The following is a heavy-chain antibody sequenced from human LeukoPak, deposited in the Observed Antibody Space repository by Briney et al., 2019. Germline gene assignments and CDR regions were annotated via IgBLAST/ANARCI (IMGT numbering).Heavy chain of an antibody. CDR1: GFTFSDHH. CDR3: TRIFYYGTRGYYPDF. CDR2: SKNKDYTYST. V-gene: IGHV3-72*01. Sequence: GGSLRLSCAASGFTFSDHHMDWVRQAPGKGLEWIGRSKNKDYTYSTVYAASVKGRFTFSRDDPKNSLYLQMNSLTTEDTAVYYCTRIFYYGTRGYYPDFWGQGTLVTVSS. J-gene: IGHJ4*02. D-gene: IGHD3-22*01.